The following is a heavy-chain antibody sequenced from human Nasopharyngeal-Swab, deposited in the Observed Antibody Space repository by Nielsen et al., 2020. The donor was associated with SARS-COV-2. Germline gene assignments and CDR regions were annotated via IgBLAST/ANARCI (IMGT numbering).Heavy chain of an antibody. V-gene: IGHV3-48*04. CDR2: ISSSSSTI. J-gene: IGHJ6*02. CDR3: ARTGYDFWSGYYPGYYYYGMDV. D-gene: IGHD3-3*01. Sequence: VRRAPGKGLEWVSYISSSSSTIYYADSVKGRFTISRDNAKNSLYLQMNSLRAEDTAVYYCARTGYDFWSGYYPGYYYYGMDVWGQGTTVTVSS.